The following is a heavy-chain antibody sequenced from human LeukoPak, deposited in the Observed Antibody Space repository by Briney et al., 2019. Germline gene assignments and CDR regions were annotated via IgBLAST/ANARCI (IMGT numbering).Heavy chain of an antibody. J-gene: IGHJ4*02. CDR1: GFRFNTYW. Sequence: GGSLRLSCAASGFRFNTYWMSWVRQAPGKGLEWVAFIRYDGSNKYYADSVKGRFTISRDNAKNSLYLQMNSLRAEDPAVYYCAGGGLRIAAAGWGQGTQVTVSS. V-gene: IGHV3-33*08. D-gene: IGHD6-13*01. CDR2: IRYDGSNK. CDR3: AGGGLRIAAAG.